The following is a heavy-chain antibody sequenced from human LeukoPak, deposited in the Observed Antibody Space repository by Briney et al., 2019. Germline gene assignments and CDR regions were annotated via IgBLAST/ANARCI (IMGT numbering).Heavy chain of an antibody. CDR2: INHSGST. CDR3: ARALWAGRASVGFDI. V-gene: IGHV4-34*01. Sequence: SETLSLTCAVYGGSFSGYYWSWIRQSPGKGLEWIGEINHSGSTNYNPSLKSRVTISVDTSKNQFSLKLSSVTAADTAVYYCARALWAGRASVGFDIWGQGTMVTVSS. D-gene: IGHD3-10*01. CDR1: GGSFSGYY. J-gene: IGHJ3*02.